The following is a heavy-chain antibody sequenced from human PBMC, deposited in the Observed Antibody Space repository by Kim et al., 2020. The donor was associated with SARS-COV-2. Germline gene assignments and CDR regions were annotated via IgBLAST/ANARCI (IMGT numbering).Heavy chain of an antibody. Sequence: ASVKVSCKTSGYSFTSYNIHWVRQAPGQGLEWMGGINSGNGNTIYSQKFQGRVTITRDTSTSTAYMELSFLRSEDSAVYYCLGGFYFDYWGQGTLVTVSS. D-gene: IGHD3-16*01. CDR3: LGGFYFDY. CDR2: INSGNGNT. V-gene: IGHV1-3*01. J-gene: IGHJ4*02. CDR1: GYSFTSYN.